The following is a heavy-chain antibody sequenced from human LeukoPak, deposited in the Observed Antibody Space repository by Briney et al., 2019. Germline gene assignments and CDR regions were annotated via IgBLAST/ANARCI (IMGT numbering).Heavy chain of an antibody. CDR2: ISGSGGST. CDR3: AKVNSYYYYYMDV. Sequence: PGGSLRLSCAASGFTFNSYAMSWVRQAPGKGLEWVSAISGSGGSTYYADSVKGRFTISRDNSKNTLYLQMNSLRAEDTAVYYCAKVNSYYYYYMDVWGKGTTVTVSS. D-gene: IGHD4-23*01. CDR1: GFTFNSYA. V-gene: IGHV3-23*01. J-gene: IGHJ6*03.